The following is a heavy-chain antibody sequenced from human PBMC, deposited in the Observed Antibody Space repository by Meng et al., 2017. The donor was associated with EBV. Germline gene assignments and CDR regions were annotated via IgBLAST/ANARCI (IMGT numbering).Heavy chain of an antibody. D-gene: IGHD6-13*01. CDR1: GTTFTGHD. CDR3: AKGADLAAAGTFWFDP. V-gene: IGHV1-2*06. Sequence: HVRPWHAGREVEKPGAPVKRSWQASGTTFTGHDTHWVRQAPGQGLEWMGRINPNSGGTNYAQKFQGRVTMTRETSIRTAYMELSRLRSDDTAVYYCAKGADLAAAGTFWFDPWGQGTLVTVSS. J-gene: IGHJ5*02. CDR2: INPNSGGT.